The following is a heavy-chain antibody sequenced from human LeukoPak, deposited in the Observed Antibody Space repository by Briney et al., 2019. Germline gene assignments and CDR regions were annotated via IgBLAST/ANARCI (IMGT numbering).Heavy chain of an antibody. V-gene: IGHV4-59*01. CDR3: ARGRYSSSSDY. D-gene: IGHD6-13*01. Sequence: SETLSLTCTVSGGSISTYYWSWIRQPPGKGLEWIGYVYYGGSTDYNPSLKSRVTISVDTSKNQFSLKLSSVTAADTAVYYCARGRYSSSSDYWGQGTLVTVSS. J-gene: IGHJ4*02. CDR1: GGSISTYY. CDR2: VYYGGST.